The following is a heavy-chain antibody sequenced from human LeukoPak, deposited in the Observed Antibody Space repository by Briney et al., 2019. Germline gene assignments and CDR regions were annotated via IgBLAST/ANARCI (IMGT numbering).Heavy chain of an antibody. V-gene: IGHV4-30-2*01. Sequence: SETLSLTCAVSGGSISSGGYSWSWIRQPPGKGLEWIGYIYDSGSTYYNPSLKSRVTISVDRSKTQFSLKLSSVTAADTAVYYCARELQYDAFDIWGQGTMVTVSS. CDR3: ARELQYDAFDI. D-gene: IGHD4-11*01. CDR1: GGSISSGGYS. CDR2: IYDSGST. J-gene: IGHJ3*02.